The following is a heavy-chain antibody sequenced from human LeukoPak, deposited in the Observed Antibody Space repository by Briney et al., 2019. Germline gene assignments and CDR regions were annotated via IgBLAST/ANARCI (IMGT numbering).Heavy chain of an antibody. V-gene: IGHV3-23*01. J-gene: IGHJ4*02. CDR3: TKDASYARENDNSGFFID. D-gene: IGHD3-22*01. CDR1: GFTFTSYA. CDR2: MSGGGDSD. Sequence: EGSLRLSCAASGFTFTSYAMSWVRQTPGKGLEWVASMSGGGDSDYYADSVKGRFTVSRDKSKNTLYVQMNSLRADDTAVYYCTKDASYARENDNSGFFIDWGQGTLVTVSS.